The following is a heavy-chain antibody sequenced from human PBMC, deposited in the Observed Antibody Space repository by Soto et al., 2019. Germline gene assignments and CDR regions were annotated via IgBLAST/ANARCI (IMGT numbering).Heavy chain of an antibody. CDR2: ISWNSGSV. CDR1: GFTFDDYA. Sequence: EVQLVESGGGLVQPGRSLRLSCAASGFTFDDYAMHWVRQAPGKGLEWVSGISWNSGSVDYADSVKGRFTISRDNAKNSLYLQMNNLRAEDTALYYCAKDNYSGGRGVFQHWGQGTLVTVSS. V-gene: IGHV3-9*01. D-gene: IGHD6-19*01. CDR3: AKDNYSGGRGVFQH. J-gene: IGHJ1*01.